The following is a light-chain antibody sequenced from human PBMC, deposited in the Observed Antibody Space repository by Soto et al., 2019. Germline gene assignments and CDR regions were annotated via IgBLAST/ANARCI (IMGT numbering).Light chain of an antibody. CDR1: QSVSGN. Sequence: EIVMTQSPATLSVSPGEEANLSCWASQSVSGNLAWYQQRPGQAPRLLIYGASTRAIGIPARFSGSGSGTEFTLTIRSLQSEDFAVYYCQQYDNWPPLTFGGGTKVEIK. CDR2: GAS. CDR3: QQYDNWPPLT. J-gene: IGKJ4*01. V-gene: IGKV3-15*01.